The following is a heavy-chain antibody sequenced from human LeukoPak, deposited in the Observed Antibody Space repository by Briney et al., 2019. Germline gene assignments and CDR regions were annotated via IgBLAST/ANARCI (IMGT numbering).Heavy chain of an antibody. CDR1: GGTFSSYA. Sequence: SVKVSCKASGGTFSSYAISWVRQAPGQGLEWMGGIIPIFGTANYAQKFQGRVTITADESTSTAYMELSSLRTEDTAVYYCASYAPYSNTYFDYWGQRTVVTVSS. J-gene: IGHJ4*02. CDR3: ASYAPYSNTYFDY. CDR2: IIPIFGTA. V-gene: IGHV1-69*01. D-gene: IGHD4-11*01.